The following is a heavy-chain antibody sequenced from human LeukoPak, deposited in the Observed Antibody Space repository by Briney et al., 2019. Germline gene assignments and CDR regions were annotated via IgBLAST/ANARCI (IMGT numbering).Heavy chain of an antibody. Sequence: PGGSLRLSCAASGFTFSSYWMSWVRQAPGKGLEWVANIKQDGSEKYYVESVKGRFIISRDNAKNSLYLQMNSLRVEDTAVYYCARESRGYDFYAQNPLGLDAFDIWGQGTMVTVSS. CDR1: GFTFSSYW. CDR3: ARESRGYDFYAQNPLGLDAFDI. J-gene: IGHJ3*02. D-gene: IGHD5-12*01. V-gene: IGHV3-7*01. CDR2: IKQDGSEK.